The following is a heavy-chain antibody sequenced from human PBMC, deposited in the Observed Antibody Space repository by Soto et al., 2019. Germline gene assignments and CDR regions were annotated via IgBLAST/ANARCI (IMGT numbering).Heavy chain of an antibody. D-gene: IGHD4-17*01. CDR3: ARLPWADYGGIFDP. J-gene: IGHJ5*02. CDR1: GGSISSYY. Sequence: SETLSLTCTVSGGSISSYYWSWIRHPPGKKLEWIGYIYYSGSTNYNPSLKSRVTISVDTSKNQFSLKLYSVTTADTAMYYCARLPWADYGGIFDPWGQGTLVTVSS. V-gene: IGHV4-59*01. CDR2: IYYSGST.